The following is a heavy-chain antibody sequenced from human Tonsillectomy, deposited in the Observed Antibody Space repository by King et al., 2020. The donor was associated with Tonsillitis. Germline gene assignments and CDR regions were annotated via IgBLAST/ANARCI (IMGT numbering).Heavy chain of an antibody. V-gene: IGHV3-21*01. J-gene: IGHJ3*02. CDR2: ISGSGNFI. Sequence: VQLVESGGGLVKPGGFLGLSCATSGFTFSNYDMNWVRQAPGKGLEWVSSISGSGNFIYYSDSVRGRFTISRENARKVLYLQMNNLRAEDTAVYYCAKDKGADYDNGRGAFDMWGKGTLVTVSS. D-gene: IGHD3-16*01. CDR3: AKDKGADYDNGRGAFDM. CDR1: GFTFSNYD.